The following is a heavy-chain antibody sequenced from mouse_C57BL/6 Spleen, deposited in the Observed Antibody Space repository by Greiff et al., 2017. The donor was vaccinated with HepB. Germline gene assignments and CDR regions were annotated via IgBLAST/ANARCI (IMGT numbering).Heavy chain of an antibody. V-gene: IGHV1-26*01. CDR2: INPNNGGT. CDR1: GYTFTDYY. CDR3: ARRLITTVVSPYAMDY. D-gene: IGHD1-1*01. Sequence: EVQLQQSGPELVKPGASVKISCKASGYTFTDYYMNWVKQSHGKSLEWIGDINPNNGGTSYNQKLKGKATLTVDKSSSTAYLELRSLTSEDSAVYYFARRLITTVVSPYAMDYWGQGTSVTVSS. J-gene: IGHJ4*01.